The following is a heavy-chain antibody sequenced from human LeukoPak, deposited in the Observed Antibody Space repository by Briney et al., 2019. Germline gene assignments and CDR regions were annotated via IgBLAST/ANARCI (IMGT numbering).Heavy chain of an antibody. Sequence: GGSLRLSCAASGFTFSNYAMNWVRQAPGKGLEWVSGISGSSGGTYYADSVKGRFTISRDNSKNTVYLQMNSLRAEETAIYYCAKKTPYYYDITGYSLEDWGQGTLVTVSS. CDR3: AKKTPYYYDITGYSLED. CDR2: ISGSSGGT. D-gene: IGHD3-22*01. J-gene: IGHJ4*02. CDR1: GFTFSNYA. V-gene: IGHV3-23*01.